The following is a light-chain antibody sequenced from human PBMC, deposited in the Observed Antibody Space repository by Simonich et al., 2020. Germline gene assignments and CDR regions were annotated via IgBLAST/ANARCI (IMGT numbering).Light chain of an antibody. Sequence: SYDLTQPPSVSLSPGQTARNPCSGDALPPKYAYRYQHKSGQAPVLDISEDSKRPSGIPERFSGSSSGTMATWTISGAQEEEEADYYCYSTDSSGNHWVFGGGTKLNVL. CDR3: YSTDSSGNHWV. J-gene: IGLJ3*02. V-gene: IGLV3-10*01. CDR2: EDS. CDR1: ALPPKY.